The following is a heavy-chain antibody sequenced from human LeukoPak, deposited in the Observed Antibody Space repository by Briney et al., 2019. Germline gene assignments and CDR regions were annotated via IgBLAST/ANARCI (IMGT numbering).Heavy chain of an antibody. J-gene: IGHJ6*02. CDR1: GGSISSSSYY. D-gene: IGHD6-6*01. Sequence: SETLSLTCTVSGGSISSSSYYWGWIRQPPGKGLEWIGSIYYSGSTYYNPSLKSRVTISVDTSKNQFSLKLSSVTAADTAVYYCARDLVYSSSIKSYYYGMDVWGQGTTVTVSS. CDR2: IYYSGST. V-gene: IGHV4-39*07. CDR3: ARDLVYSSSIKSYYYGMDV.